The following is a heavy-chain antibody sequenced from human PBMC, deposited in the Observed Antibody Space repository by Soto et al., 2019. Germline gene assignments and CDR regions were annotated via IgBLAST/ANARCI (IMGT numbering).Heavy chain of an antibody. CDR3: VRVMAVVPAAMFYGMDV. D-gene: IGHD2-2*01. Sequence: QVQLVQSGAEVKKPGASVKVSCKASGYTFTNYGISWVRQAPGQGLEWMGWISGYRGTTNYAQNLQARVTMTTDTSPTTAYTARRSLRSDDTAVYYCVRVMAVVPAAMFYGMDVWGQGTTVTVSS. V-gene: IGHV1-18*01. CDR2: ISGYRGTT. J-gene: IGHJ6*02. CDR1: GYTFTNYG.